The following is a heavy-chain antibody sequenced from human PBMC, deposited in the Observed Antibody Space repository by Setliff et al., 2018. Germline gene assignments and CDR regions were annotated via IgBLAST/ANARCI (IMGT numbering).Heavy chain of an antibody. V-gene: IGHV1-2*02. Sequence: GASMKVSCKAFGYTFTGYYIHWVRQAPGRGLEWMGWLNPNSGVTNYAQKFQGRVTMTRDTSISTAYMDLSSLTSDDTAVYYCARGNDYHGSGSYWAKDVWGKGTTVTVSS. CDR3: ARGNDYHGSGSYWAKDV. J-gene: IGHJ6*04. CDR2: LNPNSGVT. CDR1: GYTFTGYY. D-gene: IGHD3-10*01.